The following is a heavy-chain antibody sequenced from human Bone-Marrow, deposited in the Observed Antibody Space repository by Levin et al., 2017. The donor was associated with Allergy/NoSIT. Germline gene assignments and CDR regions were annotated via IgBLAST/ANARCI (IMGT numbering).Heavy chain of an antibody. CDR2: ISGSGDYV. J-gene: IGHJ6*02. CDR1: GFTLSSYS. Sequence: GGSLRLSCAATGFTLSSYSMNWVRQVPGKGLEWVSSISGSGDYVYYVDSVQGRFTVSRDNTKNSLYLEMTNLGADDTAVYYCVRDKATYSREWFAPGTYYYRGMDVWGQGTTVTVSS. V-gene: IGHV3-21*01. CDR3: VRDKATYSREWFAPGTYYYRGMDV. D-gene: IGHD3-10*01.